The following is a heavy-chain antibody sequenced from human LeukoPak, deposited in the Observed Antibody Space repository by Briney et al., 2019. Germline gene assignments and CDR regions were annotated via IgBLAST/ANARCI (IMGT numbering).Heavy chain of an antibody. CDR3: AKGHAPSGSYADY. D-gene: IGHD1-26*01. J-gene: IGHJ4*02. V-gene: IGHV3-23*01. Sequence: GGSLRLSCSASGFTFSNYAMTWVRQAPGKGLEWVSTIYGSGGGTYYADSVKGRFTISRDNSKNTLYVQMNSLRAEDTAVYCCAKGHAPSGSYADYWGQGTLVTVSS. CDR2: IYGSGGGT. CDR1: GFTFSNYA.